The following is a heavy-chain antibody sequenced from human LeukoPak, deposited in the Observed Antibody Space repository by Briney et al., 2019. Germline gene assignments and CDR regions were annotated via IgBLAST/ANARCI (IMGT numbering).Heavy chain of an antibody. V-gene: IGHV4-61*08. CDR3: ARVSAYYYMDV. Sequence: PSETLSLTCAVSGGSISSGGYSWNWIRQPPGKGLEWIGYIYYSGSTNYNPSLKSRVTISVDTSKNQFSLKLSSVTAADTAVYYCARVSAYYYMDVWGKGTTVTVSS. CDR2: IYYSGST. CDR1: GGSISSGGYS. J-gene: IGHJ6*03.